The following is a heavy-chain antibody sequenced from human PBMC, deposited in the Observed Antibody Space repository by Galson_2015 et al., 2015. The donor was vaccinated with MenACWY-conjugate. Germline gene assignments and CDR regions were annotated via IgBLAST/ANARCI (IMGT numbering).Heavy chain of an antibody. Sequence: SLRLSCAAFGFTFSNYWMHWVRQAPGKGLVWVSRINSDGSSTSYADSVKGRFTISRDNAKNTLYLQMNSLRAEDTAVYYCARVERVSLDREQQLTYYYYGMDVWCQGTPVTVSS. D-gene: IGHD6-13*01. CDR3: ARVERVSLDREQQLTYYYYGMDV. CDR2: INSDGSST. V-gene: IGHV3-74*01. J-gene: IGHJ6*02. CDR1: GFTFSNYW.